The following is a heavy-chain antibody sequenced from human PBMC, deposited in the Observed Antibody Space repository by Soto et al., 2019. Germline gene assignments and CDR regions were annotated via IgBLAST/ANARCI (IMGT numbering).Heavy chain of an antibody. Sequence: QLQLQESGPGLVKPSETLSLTCTVSGGSISSSSYYWGWIRQPPGKGLEWIGSIYYSGSTYYNPSLKRRVTISVDTSKHRFALKLSSVTAADTAVYYCARRIAAAALFDYWGQGTLVTVSS. CDR2: IYYSGST. V-gene: IGHV4-39*01. CDR3: ARRIAAAALFDY. D-gene: IGHD6-13*01. CDR1: GGSISSSSYY. J-gene: IGHJ4*02.